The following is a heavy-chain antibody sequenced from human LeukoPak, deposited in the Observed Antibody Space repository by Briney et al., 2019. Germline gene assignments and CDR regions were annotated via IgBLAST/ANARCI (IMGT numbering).Heavy chain of an antibody. J-gene: IGHJ4*02. D-gene: IGHD3-22*01. CDR1: GFTFSSYG. V-gene: IGHV3-23*01. CDR2: TSGSGGST. CDR3: AKGYSSGYYSGY. Sequence: PAGGSLRLSCAASGFTFSSYGMSWVRQAPGRGLEWVSATSGSGGSTYYADSVKGRFTISRDNSKNTLYLQMNSLRAEDTAVYYCAKGYSSGYYSGYWGQGTLVTVSS.